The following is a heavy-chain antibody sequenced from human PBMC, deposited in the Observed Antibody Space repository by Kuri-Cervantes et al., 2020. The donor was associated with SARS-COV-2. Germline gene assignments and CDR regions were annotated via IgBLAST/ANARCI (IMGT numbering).Heavy chain of an antibody. CDR3: ARRSVPYYYGSGSYVTA. CDR1: GSSFTPYW. Sequence: GGSLRLSCKGSGSSFTPYWIGWVRQMSGKGLEWMGIIYPGDSDTRYNPSFQGQVTISADRSIDTAYLQWISLKASDTAMYDCARRSVPYYYGSGSYVTAWGQGTLVTVSS. V-gene: IGHV5-51*01. CDR2: IYPGDSDT. J-gene: IGHJ5*02. D-gene: IGHD3-10*01.